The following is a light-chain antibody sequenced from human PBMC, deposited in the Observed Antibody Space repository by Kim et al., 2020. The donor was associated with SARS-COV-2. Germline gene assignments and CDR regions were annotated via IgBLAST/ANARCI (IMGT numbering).Light chain of an antibody. CDR3: QNSSDTPPFI. CDR2: AAS. CDR1: QSISSY. J-gene: IGKJ3*01. Sequence: DIQMTQSPSSLSASVGDRVSITCRASQSISSYLNWYQQKPGKAPKLLISAASSLQSGVPSRFSGSGSGTDFTLTISSLQPEDFATYYCQNSSDTPPFIFGPGTKVDIK. V-gene: IGKV1-39*01.